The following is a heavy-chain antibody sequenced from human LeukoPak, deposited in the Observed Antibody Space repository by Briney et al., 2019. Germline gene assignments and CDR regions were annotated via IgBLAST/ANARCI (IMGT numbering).Heavy chain of an antibody. Sequence: GGSLRLSCGASGYTLSYYTMSWVRQAPGKGPEWISYISSGGSVMHYADSVKGRFTISRDNVENSLYLQMNSLRVEDTAVFYCTRDLEYWGQGVLVTVSS. CDR3: TRDLEY. CDR2: ISSGGSVM. V-gene: IGHV3-48*01. CDR1: GYTLSYYT. J-gene: IGHJ4*02.